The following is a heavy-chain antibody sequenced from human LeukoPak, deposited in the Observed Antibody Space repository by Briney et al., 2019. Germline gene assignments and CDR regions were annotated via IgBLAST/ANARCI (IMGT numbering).Heavy chain of an antibody. CDR3: ARLGYYDYVWGSYRYYYFDY. Sequence: KPSETLSLTCTVSGGSISSSSYYWGWTRQPPGKGLEWIGSIYYSGSTYYSPSLKSRVTISVDTSKNQFSLKLSSVTAADTAVYYCARLGYYDYVWGSYRYYYFDYWGQGTLVTVSS. D-gene: IGHD3-16*02. V-gene: IGHV4-39*01. CDR2: IYYSGST. CDR1: GGSISSSSYY. J-gene: IGHJ4*02.